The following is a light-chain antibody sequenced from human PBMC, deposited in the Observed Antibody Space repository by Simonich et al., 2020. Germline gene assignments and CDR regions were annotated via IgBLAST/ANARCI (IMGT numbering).Light chain of an antibody. Sequence: DIQLTQSPSFLSASVGDRVTITCRASQGISSYLAWYQPKPGKAPKLLIYASSTLQSGVPTRFSGSGSGTEFTITISSLQPEDFATYYCQQLNSYPITFGQGTRLEIK. CDR1: QGISSY. CDR3: QQLNSYPIT. V-gene: IGKV1-9*01. CDR2: ASS. J-gene: IGKJ5*01.